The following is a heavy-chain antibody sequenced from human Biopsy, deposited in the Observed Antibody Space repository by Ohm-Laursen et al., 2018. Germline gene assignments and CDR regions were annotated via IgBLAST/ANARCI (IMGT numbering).Heavy chain of an antibody. V-gene: IGHV3-48*01. D-gene: IGHD1-26*01. CDR1: GFTFSNFN. CDR2: ISSSSESI. J-gene: IGHJ3*01. Sequence: SLRLSCAAPGFTFSNFNMNWFRQAPGEGLEWVSYISSSSESIYYADSVRGRFTVSRDNAQNSMYLQMNILRADDTAVYYCARLNSGTYDASDLWGQGTMVIVSS. CDR3: ARLNSGTYDASDL.